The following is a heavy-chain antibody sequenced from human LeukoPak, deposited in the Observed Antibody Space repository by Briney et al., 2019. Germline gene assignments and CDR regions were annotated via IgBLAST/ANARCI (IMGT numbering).Heavy chain of an antibody. J-gene: IGHJ4*02. D-gene: IGHD2-15*01. CDR3: ARDARPDATPDY. V-gene: IGHV1-18*01. Sequence: ASVKVSCKASGYTFTSYDISWVRQAPGQGLEWMGWISAYNGNTNYTQKLQGRVTMTTDTSTSTAYMELRSLRSDDTAVYYCARDARPDATPDYWGQGTLVTVSS. CDR2: ISAYNGNT. CDR1: GYTFTSYD.